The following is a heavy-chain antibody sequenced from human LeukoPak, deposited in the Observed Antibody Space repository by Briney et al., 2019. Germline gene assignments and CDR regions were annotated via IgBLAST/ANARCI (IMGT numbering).Heavy chain of an antibody. D-gene: IGHD4-23*01. J-gene: IGHJ3*02. CDR1: GFTFSSYW. Sequence: GGSLTLSCAASGFTFSSYWMSWVRQAPGKGLEWVANIKQDGREKYYVDSVKGRFTISRDNAKNSLYLQMNSLRAEDTAVYYCARLLRVTTAVTDAFDIWGQGTMVTVSS. CDR3: ARLLRVTTAVTDAFDI. CDR2: IKQDGREK. V-gene: IGHV3-7*01.